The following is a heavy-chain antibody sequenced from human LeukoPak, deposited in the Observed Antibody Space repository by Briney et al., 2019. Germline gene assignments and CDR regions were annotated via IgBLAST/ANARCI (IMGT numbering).Heavy chain of an antibody. CDR1: GFTFSSYA. J-gene: IGHJ4*02. CDR3: AKRDLSLFDS. Sequence: GGSLRLSCAASGFTFSSYAMTWVRQAPGKGLEWVSTITGSSGNTYHADSVKGRFTISRDNSKNTLYLQMNSLRAEDTALYYCAKRDLSLFDSWGQGTLVTVSS. CDR2: ITGSSGNT. V-gene: IGHV3-23*01.